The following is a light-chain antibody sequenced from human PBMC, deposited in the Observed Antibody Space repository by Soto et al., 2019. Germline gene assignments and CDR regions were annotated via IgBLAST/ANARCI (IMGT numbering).Light chain of an antibody. CDR1: QSVSSN. CDR2: GAS. Sequence: EIVMTQSPATLSVSPGERATLSCRASQSVSSNLAWYQQKPGQAPRLLIYGASTRATGIPARFSGSGSGTEFTHTISSLQSEDFAGYYCQKYNNWPPWTFGQGTKVEI. J-gene: IGKJ1*01. V-gene: IGKV3-15*01. CDR3: QKYNNWPPWT.